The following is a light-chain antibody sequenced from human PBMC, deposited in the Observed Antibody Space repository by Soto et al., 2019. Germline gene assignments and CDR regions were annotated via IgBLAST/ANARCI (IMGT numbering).Light chain of an antibody. CDR3: SSYAGSNIYV. Sequence: QSVLTQPPSASGSPGQSVTISCTGTSSDVGGYNYVSWYQQHPGKAPKLMIYEVSKRPSGVPDRFSGSKSGNTASLTGSGLQAEDEADYYCSSYAGSNIYVFGTGTKVTVL. J-gene: IGLJ1*01. CDR1: SSDVGGYNY. CDR2: EVS. V-gene: IGLV2-8*01.